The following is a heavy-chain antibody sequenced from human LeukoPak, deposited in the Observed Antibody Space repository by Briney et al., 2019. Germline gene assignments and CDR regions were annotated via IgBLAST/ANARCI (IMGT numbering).Heavy chain of an antibody. Sequence: GGSLRLSCAASGFTFSSYGMHWVRQAPGKGLEWVAVISYDGSNKYYADSVKGRFTISRDNSKNTLYLQMNSLRAEDTAVYYCAKDGGLTAILFQHWGQGTLVTVSS. CDR2: ISYDGSNK. CDR1: GFTFSSYG. D-gene: IGHD2-21*02. V-gene: IGHV3-30*18. J-gene: IGHJ1*01. CDR3: AKDGGLTAILFQH.